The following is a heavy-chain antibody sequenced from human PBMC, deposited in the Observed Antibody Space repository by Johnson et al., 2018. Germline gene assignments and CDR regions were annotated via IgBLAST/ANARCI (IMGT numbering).Heavy chain of an antibody. CDR2: IWYDGSNK. D-gene: IGHD3-3*01. V-gene: IGHV3-33*01. Sequence: QVQLVESGGGVVQPGRSLRLSCAASGFTFSSYGMHWVRQAPGKGLEWVAVIWYDGSNKYYADSVKGRFTISRDNSKNTLYLQMNSLRAEDTAGYYCARDPAIGVAIALYGMDVWGQGTTVTVSS. CDR3: ARDPAIGVAIALYGMDV. J-gene: IGHJ6*02. CDR1: GFTFSSYG.